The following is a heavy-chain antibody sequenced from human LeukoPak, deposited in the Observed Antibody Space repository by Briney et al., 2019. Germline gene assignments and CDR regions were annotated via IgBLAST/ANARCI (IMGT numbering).Heavy chain of an antibody. J-gene: IGHJ4*02. CDR3: ARHQQRWLQRGHTYYFDY. CDR1: GGSISSYY. Sequence: PSETLSLTCTVSGGSISSYYWSWIRQPPGKGLEWIGYIYYSGSTYYNPSLKSRVTISVDTSKNQFSLKLSSVTAADTAVYYCARHQQRWLQRGHTYYFDYWGQGTLVTVSS. CDR2: IYYSGST. V-gene: IGHV4-59*12. D-gene: IGHD5-24*01.